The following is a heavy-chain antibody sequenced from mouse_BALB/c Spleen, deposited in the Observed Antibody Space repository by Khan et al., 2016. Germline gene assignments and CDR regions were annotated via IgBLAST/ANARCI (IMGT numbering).Heavy chain of an antibody. CDR2: IDPPNDNT. Sequence: VQLQQPGAELVKPGASVKLSCTASDFSIQDTYIHWVRQRPEQGLDWIGRIDPPNDNTKYDPKFQGKATITADTSSNTDYLQLNSLTYEDTAVYYCARMYYVDYWGQGTTLTVSS. V-gene: IGHV14-3*02. CDR3: ARMYYVDY. J-gene: IGHJ2*01. CDR1: DFSIQDTY.